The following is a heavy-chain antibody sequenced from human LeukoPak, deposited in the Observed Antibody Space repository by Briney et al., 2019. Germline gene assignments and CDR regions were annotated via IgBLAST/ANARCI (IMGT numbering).Heavy chain of an antibody. Sequence: PSETLSLTCTVSGGPISSSSYYWGWIRQPPGKGLEWIGSIYYSGSTYYNPSLKSRVTISVDTSKNQFSLKLSSVTAADTAVYYCASWGYSYGPDAFDIWGQGTMVTVSS. J-gene: IGHJ3*02. V-gene: IGHV4-39*01. CDR2: IYYSGST. CDR1: GGPISSSSYY. D-gene: IGHD5-18*01. CDR3: ASWGYSYGPDAFDI.